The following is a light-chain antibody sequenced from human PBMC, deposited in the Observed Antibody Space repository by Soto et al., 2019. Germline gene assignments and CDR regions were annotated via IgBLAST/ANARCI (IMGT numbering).Light chain of an antibody. V-gene: IGKV3-20*01. CDR3: QHNGPSLL. Sequence: EIVLTQSPGTLSLSPGERATLSCRASQSVSDMYLAWYQQKPRQAPRLLIHASNRATGIPYSFSGSGSGTDLTPTIRRLEPEDVVVYYCQHNGPSLLFGPGTKVQIK. CDR2: AS. CDR1: QSVSDMY. J-gene: IGKJ3*01.